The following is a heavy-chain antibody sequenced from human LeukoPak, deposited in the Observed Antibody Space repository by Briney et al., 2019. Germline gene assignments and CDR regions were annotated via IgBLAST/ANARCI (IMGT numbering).Heavy chain of an antibody. V-gene: IGHV4-39*07. CDR1: GASISSSTYY. Sequence: SETLSLTCTVSGASISSSTYYWGWIRQPPGKGLEWIGSASYSGNTYYNRSLKSRVTILVDTSKNQFSLKMTSVTVADTAVYYCARDQYYDVSTYYEIDYWGQGTLVTVSS. CDR3: ARDQYYDVSTYYEIDY. CDR2: ASYSGNT. J-gene: IGHJ4*02. D-gene: IGHD3-22*01.